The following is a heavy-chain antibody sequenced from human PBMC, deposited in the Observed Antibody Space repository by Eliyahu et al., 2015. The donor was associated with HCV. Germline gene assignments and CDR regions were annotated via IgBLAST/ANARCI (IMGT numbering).Heavy chain of an antibody. CDR2: ISSTXSYI. D-gene: IGHD3-22*01. Sequence: EVQLVESGGGLVKPGGSLRLSCAASGFTXSXYRRNLGRQAPGKGGXWVSSISSTXSYIYYADSVKGRFTISRDNAKNSLYLQMNSLRAEDTAVYYYAGDMYYYDSSGYLDLWGRGTLVTVSS. J-gene: IGHJ2*01. CDR1: GFTXSXYR. CDR3: AGDMYYYDSSGYLDL. V-gene: IGHV3-21*01.